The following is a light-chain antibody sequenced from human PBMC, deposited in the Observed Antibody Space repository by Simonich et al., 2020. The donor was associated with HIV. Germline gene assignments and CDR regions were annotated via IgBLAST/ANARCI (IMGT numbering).Light chain of an antibody. J-gene: IGKJ1*01. CDR2: DAS. Sequence: EIVLTQYPATLTLSPGERAILSSRASQSVSRYLAWYQQNPGQAPRLLIYDASNRATGIPARLSGSGSGTDFTLTISSLEPEDFAVYYCQQRSNWPTFGQGTKVEIK. CDR3: QQRSNWPT. CDR1: QSVSRY. V-gene: IGKV3-11*01.